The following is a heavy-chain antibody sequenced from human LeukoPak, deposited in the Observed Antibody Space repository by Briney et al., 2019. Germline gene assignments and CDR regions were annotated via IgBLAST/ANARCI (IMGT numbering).Heavy chain of an antibody. CDR3: ARGDSSGYPDY. J-gene: IGHJ4*02. Sequence: SQTLSLTCTVSGGSISRGGYYWSGIRQHPGKGLEWIGYIYYSGSTYYNPSLKSRVTISVDTSKNQFSLKLSSVTAADTAVYYCARGDSSGYPDYWGQGTLVTVSS. CDR2: IYYSGST. D-gene: IGHD3-22*01. CDR1: GGSISRGGYY. V-gene: IGHV4-31*03.